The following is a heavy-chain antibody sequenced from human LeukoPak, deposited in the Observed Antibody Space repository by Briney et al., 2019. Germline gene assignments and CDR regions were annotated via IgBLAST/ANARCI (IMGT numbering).Heavy chain of an antibody. V-gene: IGHV3-21*01. CDR1: GFTFSSYS. CDR2: ISSSSSYI. CDR3: ARDLRDSSGFDHDAVDS. D-gene: IGHD3-22*01. J-gene: IGHJ3*02. Sequence: GGSLRLSCASSGFTFSSYSMNWVRQAPGKGLEWASSISSSSSYIYYADSVKGRFTISRDNAKNSLYLQMNSLRAEDTAVYYCARDLRDSSGFDHDAVDSWGQGTMVTVSS.